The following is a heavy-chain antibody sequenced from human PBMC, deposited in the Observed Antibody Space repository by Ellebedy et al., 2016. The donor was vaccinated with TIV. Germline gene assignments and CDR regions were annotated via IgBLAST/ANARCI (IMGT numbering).Heavy chain of an antibody. CDR2: ISGSGDNT. Sequence: GGSLRLXXAASGFTFSSYVMSWVRQAPGKGLEWVSTISGSGDNTIYADSVKGRFTISRDNSQNTLYLQMNSLRAEDTAVYYCAKDRYCSKTNCARGFDYWGQGTLVTVSS. J-gene: IGHJ4*02. CDR1: GFTFSSYV. CDR3: AKDRYCSKTNCARGFDY. V-gene: IGHV3-23*01. D-gene: IGHD2-2*01.